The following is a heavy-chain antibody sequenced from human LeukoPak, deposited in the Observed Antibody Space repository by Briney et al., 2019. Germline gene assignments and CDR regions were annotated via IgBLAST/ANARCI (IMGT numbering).Heavy chain of an antibody. D-gene: IGHD3-10*01. Sequence: ASVKVSCKASGYTFTGYYMHWVRQAPGQGLEWMGLINPNSGGTNYAQKFQGRVTMTRDTSISTAYMELSRLRSDDTAVYYCARELAYYGSGSYSVFDYWGQGTLVTVSS. CDR3: ARELAYYGSGSYSVFDY. V-gene: IGHV1-2*02. CDR2: INPNSGGT. CDR1: GYTFTGYY. J-gene: IGHJ4*02.